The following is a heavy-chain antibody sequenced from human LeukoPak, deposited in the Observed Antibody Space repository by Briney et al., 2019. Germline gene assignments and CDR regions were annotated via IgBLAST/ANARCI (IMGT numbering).Heavy chain of an antibody. Sequence: GGSLRLSCAASGFTFSSYAMHWVRQAPGKGLEWVAVISYDGSNKYYADSVKGRFTISRDNSKNTLYLQMNSLRAEDTAVYYCARDPVGAGYYFGYWGQGTLVTVSS. D-gene: IGHD1-26*01. CDR2: ISYDGSNK. CDR3: ARDPVGAGYYFGY. J-gene: IGHJ4*02. CDR1: GFTFSSYA. V-gene: IGHV3-30*04.